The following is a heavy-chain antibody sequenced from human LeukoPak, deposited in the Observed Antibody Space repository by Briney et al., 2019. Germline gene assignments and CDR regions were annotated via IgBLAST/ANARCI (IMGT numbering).Heavy chain of an antibody. CDR1: GFTFSSYW. D-gene: IGHD3-22*01. J-gene: IGHJ4*02. V-gene: IGHV3-7*01. CDR2: IKQDGSEK. CDR3: ARRKHYYDSSGYLFDY. Sequence: GGSLRLSCAASGFTFSSYWMSWVRQAPGKGLEWVANIKQDGSEKYYVDSVKGRFTISRDNAKNSLYLQMNSLRAEDTAVYYCARRKHYYDSSGYLFDYWGQGTLVTVSS.